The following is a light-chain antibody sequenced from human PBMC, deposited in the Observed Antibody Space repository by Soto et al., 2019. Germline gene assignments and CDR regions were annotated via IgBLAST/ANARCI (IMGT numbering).Light chain of an antibody. V-gene: IGKV4-1*01. J-gene: IGKJ1*01. CDR2: WAS. CDR3: QQYYDSPWT. CDR1: QSVLYSSNNRNY. Sequence: DIMMTQSPASLSVSLGERATIXCXSSQSVLYSSNNRNYLAWYQQKPRQPPKLLIYWASTRESGVPSRFSGSGSGTDFTLTISSLQAEDMAVYYCQQYYDSPWTFGQGTKVDI.